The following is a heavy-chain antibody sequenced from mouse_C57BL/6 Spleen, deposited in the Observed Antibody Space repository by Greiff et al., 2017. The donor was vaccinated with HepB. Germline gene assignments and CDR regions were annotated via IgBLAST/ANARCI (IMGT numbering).Heavy chain of an antibody. CDR1: GYTFTDYN. CDR2: INPNNGGT. V-gene: IGHV1-18*01. D-gene: IGHD2-1*01. J-gene: IGHJ1*03. Sequence: EVQLQQSGPELVKPGASVKIPCKASGYTFTDYNMDWVKQSHGKSLEWIGDINPNNGGTIYNQKFKGKATLTVDKSSSTAYMELRSLTSEDTAVYYWARSGVDGNYWYFDVWGTGTTVTVSS. CDR3: ARSGVDGNYWYFDV.